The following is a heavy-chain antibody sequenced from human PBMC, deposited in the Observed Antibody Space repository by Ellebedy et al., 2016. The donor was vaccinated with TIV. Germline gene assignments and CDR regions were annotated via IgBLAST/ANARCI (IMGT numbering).Heavy chain of an antibody. CDR3: ARDGGRGSYDQSSYYYGLDV. CDR1: GFIFSRYW. J-gene: IGHJ6*02. Sequence: GGSLRLSCAASGFIFSRYWMNWVRQAPGKGLEWVANIREDGSEEYYVDSVKGRFTISRDSAKTSLYLQMNSLRAEDTALYYCARDGGRGSYDQSSYYYGLDVWGQGTTVTVS. CDR2: IREDGSEE. V-gene: IGHV3-7*03. D-gene: IGHD6-19*01.